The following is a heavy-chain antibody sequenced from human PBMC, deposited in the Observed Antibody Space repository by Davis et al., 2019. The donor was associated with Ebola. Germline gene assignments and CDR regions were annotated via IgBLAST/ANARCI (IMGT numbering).Heavy chain of an antibody. J-gene: IGHJ6*02. CDR1: GGSISSYY. CDR3: ARDARNYLLNYYYGMDV. V-gene: IGHV4-59*01. CDR2: IYYSGST. Sequence: PSETLSLTCTVSGGSISSYYWSWIRQPPGKGLEWIGYIYYSGSTNYNPSLKSRVTISVETSKNQFSLKLSSVTAADTAVYYCARDARNYLLNYYYGMDVWGQGTTVTVSS. D-gene: IGHD4-11*01.